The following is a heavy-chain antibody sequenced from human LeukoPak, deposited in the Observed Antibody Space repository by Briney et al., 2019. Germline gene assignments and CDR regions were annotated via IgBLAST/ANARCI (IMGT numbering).Heavy chain of an antibody. J-gene: IGHJ4*02. Sequence: QAGGSLRLSCAASGFTFSSYAMHWVRQAPGKGLEWVAVISYDGSNKYYADSVKGRFTISRDNSKNTLYLQMNSLRAEDTAVYYCARGGPWYYDILTGYPGANWGQGTLVTVSS. V-gene: IGHV3-30*04. CDR3: ARGGPWYYDILTGYPGAN. D-gene: IGHD3-9*01. CDR2: ISYDGSNK. CDR1: GFTFSSYA.